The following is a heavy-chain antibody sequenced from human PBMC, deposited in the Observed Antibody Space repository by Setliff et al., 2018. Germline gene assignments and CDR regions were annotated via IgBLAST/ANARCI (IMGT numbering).Heavy chain of an antibody. V-gene: IGHV4-61*09. CDR3: ARMSGFQYIDV. D-gene: IGHD3-3*01. J-gene: IGHJ6*03. Sequence: SETLSLTCTVSDDSVSSRRYCWGWFRQPAGKELEWIGQIYTSWSTNYNPSLKSRVTISLDTSKNQFSLSLTSVTAADTAVYYCARMSGFQYIDVWGKGTTVTVSS. CDR1: DDSVSSRRYC. CDR2: IYTSWST.